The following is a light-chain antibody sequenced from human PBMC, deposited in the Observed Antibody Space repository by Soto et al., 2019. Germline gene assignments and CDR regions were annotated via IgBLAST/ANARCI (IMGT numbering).Light chain of an antibody. CDR2: GAY. CDR1: ASVSSN. J-gene: IGKJ2*01. V-gene: IGKV3-15*01. CDR3: QQYNSWPPYT. Sequence: EIVMTQSPATLSVSPGERVTVSCRASASVSSNLAWYQQKAGQAPRLLIYGAYTRATGIPARFSGSGSGTEFTLTISTLQSEDVAIYYCQQYNSWPPYTFGQGTKLEI.